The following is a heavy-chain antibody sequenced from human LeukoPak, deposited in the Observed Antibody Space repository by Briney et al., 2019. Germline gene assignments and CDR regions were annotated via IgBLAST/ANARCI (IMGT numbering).Heavy chain of an antibody. Sequence: SVKVSCKASGGTFSSYAISWVRQAPGQGLEWMGRIIPIFGTANYAQKFQGRVTITTDESTSTAYMELSSLRSEDTAVYYCAIPAALSEYYFDYWGQGTLVTVSS. V-gene: IGHV1-69*05. D-gene: IGHD2-2*01. CDR1: GGTFSSYA. CDR3: AIPAALSEYYFDY. J-gene: IGHJ4*02. CDR2: IIPIFGTA.